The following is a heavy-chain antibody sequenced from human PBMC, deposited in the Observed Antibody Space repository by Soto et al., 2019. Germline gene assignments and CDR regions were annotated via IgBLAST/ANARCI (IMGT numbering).Heavy chain of an antibody. V-gene: IGHV4-39*01. J-gene: IGHJ3*02. CDR1: GGSISSSGYY. Sequence: SETLSLTCTVSGGSISSSGYYWGWIRQPPGKGLEWIGTIYYSGSTYYNPSLKSRVTISVNTSKNQFSLNLNSVTAADTAVYYCARIVPSAGYYAFDIWGQGTMVTVSS. CDR2: IYYSGST. D-gene: IGHD3-9*01. CDR3: ARIVPSAGYYAFDI.